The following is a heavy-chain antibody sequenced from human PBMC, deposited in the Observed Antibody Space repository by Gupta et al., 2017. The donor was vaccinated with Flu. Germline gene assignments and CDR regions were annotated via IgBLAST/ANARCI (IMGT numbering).Heavy chain of an antibody. D-gene: IGHD3/OR15-3a*01. Sequence: QVQLVQSGAEVKKPGASVKVSCTASGYTFRNYGISWVRQAPGQGLEWMGWISAYNSKTNYAQKFQGRVTMTTDTSTSTAYMELRSLRSDDTAVYYCARQNLDWKGDYYQYYYMDVWGKGTTVTVSS. CDR3: ARQNLDWKGDYYQYYYMDV. J-gene: IGHJ6*03. CDR1: GYTFRNYG. V-gene: IGHV1-18*01. CDR2: ISAYNSKT.